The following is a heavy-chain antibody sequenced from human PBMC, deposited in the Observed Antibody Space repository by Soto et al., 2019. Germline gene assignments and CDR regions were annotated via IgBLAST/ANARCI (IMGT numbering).Heavy chain of an antibody. J-gene: IGHJ3*02. Sequence: ASVKVSCKASGYTFTSYGISWVRQAPGQGLEWMGWISAYNGNTNYAQKLQGRVTMTTDTSTSTAYMELRSLRSDDTAVYYCVREGYYDFWSGYYYDAFDIWGQGTMVTVSS. CDR1: GYTFTSYG. D-gene: IGHD3-3*01. V-gene: IGHV1-18*01. CDR2: ISAYNGNT. CDR3: VREGYYDFWSGYYYDAFDI.